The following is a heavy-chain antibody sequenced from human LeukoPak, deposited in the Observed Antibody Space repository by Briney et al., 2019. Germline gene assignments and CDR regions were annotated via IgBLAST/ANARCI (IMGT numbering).Heavy chain of an antibody. Sequence: GASVKVSCKASGYTFTGYYMHWVRQAPGQGLEWMGWINPNSGGTSYAQKFQGRVTMTRDTSVTTAYMELSRVTSDDTAVYYCARVGVRGDVIADFDYWGQGTLVTVSS. D-gene: IGHD3-10*01. CDR3: ARVGVRGDVIADFDY. V-gene: IGHV1-2*02. CDR2: INPNSGGT. J-gene: IGHJ4*02. CDR1: GYTFTGYY.